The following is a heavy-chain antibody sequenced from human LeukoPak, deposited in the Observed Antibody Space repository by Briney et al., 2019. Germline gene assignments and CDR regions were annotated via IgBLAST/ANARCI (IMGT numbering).Heavy chain of an antibody. CDR1: GFTFSNYW. CDR2: IKDDGSGK. D-gene: IGHD6-13*01. CDR3: ARVGYSSSWSPSDY. J-gene: IGHJ4*02. Sequence: GGSLRHSCAASGFTFSNYWMSWVRQAPGKGLEWVANIKDDGSGKYYVDSLKGRFTISRDNAKNSLYLQMNSLRAEDTAVYYCARVGYSSSWSPSDYWGQGALVTVSS. V-gene: IGHV3-7*01.